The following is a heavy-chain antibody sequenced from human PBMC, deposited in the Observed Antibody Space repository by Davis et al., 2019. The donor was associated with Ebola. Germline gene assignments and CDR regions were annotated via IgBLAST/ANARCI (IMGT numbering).Heavy chain of an antibody. CDR1: GITFSSYG. V-gene: IGHV3-30*18. J-gene: IGHJ6*02. D-gene: IGHD1-1*01. CDR3: AKLRDVWLNVYNMDV. Sequence: GGSLRLSCVVSGITFSSYGMHWVRQAPGKGLEWVAVVSPEGRVQYYADSVKGRFIVSRDNSKSTLYLQMNSLRADDTAVYYCAKLRDVWLNVYNMDVWGQGTLVTVSS. CDR2: VSPEGRVQ.